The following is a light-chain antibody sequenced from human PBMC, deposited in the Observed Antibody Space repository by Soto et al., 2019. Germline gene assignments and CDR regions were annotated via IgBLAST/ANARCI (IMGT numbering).Light chain of an antibody. CDR2: EVS. V-gene: IGLV2-14*01. CDR1: SSDVGGYNY. J-gene: IGLJ1*01. Sequence: QSVLTQPASVSGSPGQSITISCTGTSSDVGGYNYVSWYQQHPGKAPKLIIHEVSNRPSGVANRFSGSKSGNTASLTISGLQAEDEDDDYCSSHGGSSPFSVFGTGTKLTVL. CDR3: SSHGGSSPFSV.